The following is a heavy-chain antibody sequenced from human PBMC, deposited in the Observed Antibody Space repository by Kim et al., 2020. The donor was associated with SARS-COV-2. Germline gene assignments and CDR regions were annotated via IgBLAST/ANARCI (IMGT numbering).Heavy chain of an antibody. CDR3: AKGPYDSSGYYYGAYDY. Sequence: GGSLRLSCAASGFTFDDYAMHWVRQAPGKGLEWVSLISGDGGSTYYADSVKGRFTISRDNSKNSLYLQMNSLRTEDTALYYCAKGPYDSSGYYYGAYDYWGQGTLVTVSS. CDR2: ISGDGGST. V-gene: IGHV3-43*02. J-gene: IGHJ4*02. D-gene: IGHD3-22*01. CDR1: GFTFDDYA.